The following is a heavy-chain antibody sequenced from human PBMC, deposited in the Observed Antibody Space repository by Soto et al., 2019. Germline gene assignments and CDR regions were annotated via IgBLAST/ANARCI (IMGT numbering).Heavy chain of an antibody. J-gene: IGHJ4*02. D-gene: IGHD6-19*01. V-gene: IGHV1-8*01. CDR1: GYTLTSYD. Sequence: ASVKVSCKASGYTLTSYDINWVRQATGQGLEWMGWMNPNSGNTGYAQKFQGRVTMTRNTSISTAHMELSSLRSEDTAVYYCAVTGYSSGWYKRWFDYWGQGTLVTVAS. CDR2: MNPNSGNT. CDR3: AVTGYSSGWYKRWFDY.